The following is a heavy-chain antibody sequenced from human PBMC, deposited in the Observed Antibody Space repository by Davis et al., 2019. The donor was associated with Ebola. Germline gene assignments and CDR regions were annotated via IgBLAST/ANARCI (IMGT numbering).Heavy chain of an antibody. CDR1: GFTFSGYG. D-gene: IGHD6-19*01. Sequence: GESLKISCAASGFTFSGYGMHWVRQAPGKGLDWLTVISYDGTNKYYTDSVKGRFTISRDNSKNTLYLQMNSLRAEDTAVYYCAKGIGSSGWYYYGMDVWGQGTTVTVSS. CDR2: ISYDGTNK. V-gene: IGHV3-33*06. CDR3: AKGIGSSGWYYYGMDV. J-gene: IGHJ6*02.